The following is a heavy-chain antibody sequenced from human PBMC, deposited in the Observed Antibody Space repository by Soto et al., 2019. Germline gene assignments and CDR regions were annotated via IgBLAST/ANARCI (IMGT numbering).Heavy chain of an antibody. CDR2: IKHDGSTT. D-gene: IGHD2-15*01. V-gene: IGHV3-74*01. J-gene: IGHJ4*02. CDR1: GFTFSSYW. Sequence: GGSLRLSCVASGFTFSSYWMDWVRQVPGQGLVWVSRIKHDGSTTTYADSVKGRFTISRDNAKSTLYLQMNSLRAEDTAVYYCARALRCVGVDNCYSPSDSWGQGTLVTVSS. CDR3: ARALRCVGVDNCYSPSDS.